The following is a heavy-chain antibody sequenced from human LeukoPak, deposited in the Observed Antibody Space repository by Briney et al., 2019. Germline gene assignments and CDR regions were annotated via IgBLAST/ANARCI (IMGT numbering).Heavy chain of an antibody. CDR2: IKLDGSEK. CDR3: ARDQYDTWSRRGNFDS. J-gene: IGHJ4*02. D-gene: IGHD3-3*01. V-gene: IGHV3-7*03. Sequence: GGSLRLSCIASGFTFGKYWMSWVRQAPGKGLEWVANIKLDGSEKNYVDSVKGRFTIPRDNTKNSLYLQMNSLRVEDTAVFYCARDQYDTWSRRGNFDSWGQGTLVIVSS. CDR1: GFTFGKYW.